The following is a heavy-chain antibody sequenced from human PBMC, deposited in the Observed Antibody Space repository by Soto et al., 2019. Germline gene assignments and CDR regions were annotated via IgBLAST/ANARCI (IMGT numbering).Heavy chain of an antibody. CDR2: INPNSGGT. CDR1: GYTFTGYY. J-gene: IGHJ3*02. D-gene: IGHD3-3*01. CDR3: ARDAHTYYDFWSGYYQLGRQNAFDI. V-gene: IGHV1-2*04. Sequence: ASVKVSCKASGYTFTGYYMHWVRQAPGQGLEWMGWINPNSGGTNYAQKFQGWVTMTRDTSISTAYMELSRLRSDDTAVYYCARDAHTYYDFWSGYYQLGRQNAFDIWGQGTMVTVSS.